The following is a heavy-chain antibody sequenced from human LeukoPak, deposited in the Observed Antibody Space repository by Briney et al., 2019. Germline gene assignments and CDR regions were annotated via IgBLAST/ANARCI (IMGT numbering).Heavy chain of an antibody. CDR2: ISSSSSYI. J-gene: IGHJ6*03. D-gene: IGHD6-6*01. CDR1: GFTFSSYS. Sequence: KPGGSLRLSCAASGFTFSSYSMNWVRQAPGKGLEWVSSISSSSSYIYYADSVKGRFTISRDNAKNSLYLQMNSLRAEDTAVYYCARVAARRGYVYYYYMDVWGKGTTVTVSS. CDR3: ARVAARRGYVYYYYMDV. V-gene: IGHV3-21*01.